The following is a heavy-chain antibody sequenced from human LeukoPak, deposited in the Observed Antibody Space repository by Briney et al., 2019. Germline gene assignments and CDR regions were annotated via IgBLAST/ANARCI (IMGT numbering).Heavy chain of an antibody. J-gene: IGHJ4*02. CDR1: GGSISSSSYY. D-gene: IGHD6-13*01. CDR2: IYYSGST. Sequence: SETLSLTCTVSGGSISSSSYYWGWIRQPPGKGLEWIGSIYYSGSTYYNPSLKSRVTISVDTSKNQFSLKLSSVTAADTAVYYCATLPGYSSSWFDYWGQGTLVTVSS. CDR3: ATLPGYSSSWFDY. V-gene: IGHV4-39*07.